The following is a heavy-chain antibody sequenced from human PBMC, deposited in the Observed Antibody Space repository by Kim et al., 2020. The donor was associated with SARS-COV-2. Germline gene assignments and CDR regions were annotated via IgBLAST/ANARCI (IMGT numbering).Heavy chain of an antibody. CDR2: ISGSGSRI. CDR3: AKLGSSSSGADY. J-gene: IGHJ4*02. V-gene: IGHV3-23*01. Sequence: GGSLRLSCAASGFPFSSYAKSWVRQAPGKGLEWVSTISGSGSRIYYADSVKGRFTISRDNSKNTLYLLMNSLRAEDTAVYYCAKLGSSSSGADYWGQGTLVTVSS. D-gene: IGHD6-6*01. CDR1: GFPFSSYA.